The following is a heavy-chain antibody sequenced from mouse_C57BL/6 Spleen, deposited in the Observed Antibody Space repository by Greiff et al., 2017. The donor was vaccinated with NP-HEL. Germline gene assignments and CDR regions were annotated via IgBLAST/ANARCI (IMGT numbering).Heavy chain of an antibody. J-gene: IGHJ2*01. Sequence: VQLQQSGPELVKPGASVKISCKASGYSFTSYYIHWVKQRPGQGLEWIGWIYPGSGNTKYNEKFKGKATLTADTSSSTAYMQLSSLTSEDSAVYYCARERGVAGLDYWGQGTTLTVSS. CDR1: GYSFTSYY. CDR3: ARERGVAGLDY. D-gene: IGHD1-1*01. CDR2: IYPGSGNT. V-gene: IGHV1-66*01.